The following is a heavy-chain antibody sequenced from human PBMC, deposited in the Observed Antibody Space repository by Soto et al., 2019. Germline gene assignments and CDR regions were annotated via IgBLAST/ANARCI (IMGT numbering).Heavy chain of an antibody. CDR1: GFTFSNYY. J-gene: IGHJ4*02. CDR2: ISSSSSSI. CDR3: AIERGSYIRDYFDY. V-gene: IGHV3-48*01. Sequence: GGSLRLSCEASGFTFSNYYMTWVRQAPGKGLEWVSYISSSSSSIDYADSVQGRFSISRDNSKNTLYLQMNSLRAEDTAVYYCAIERGSYIRDYFDYWGQGTLVTVSS. D-gene: IGHD1-26*01.